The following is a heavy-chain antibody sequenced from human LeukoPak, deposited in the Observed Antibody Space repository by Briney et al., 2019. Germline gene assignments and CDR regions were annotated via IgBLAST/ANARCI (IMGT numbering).Heavy chain of an antibody. CDR2: ISGSGGST. CDR3: ARGAIWTGYSGPNYYMDV. D-gene: IGHD3/OR15-3a*01. V-gene: IGHV3-23*01. Sequence: GGSLRLSCAASGFTFSSYAMSWVRQAPGKGLEWVSAISGSGGSTYYADSVKGRFTISRDNSKNTLYLQMNSLRAGDTAVYSCARGAIWTGYSGPNYYMDVWGKGTTVTVSS. J-gene: IGHJ6*03. CDR1: GFTFSSYA.